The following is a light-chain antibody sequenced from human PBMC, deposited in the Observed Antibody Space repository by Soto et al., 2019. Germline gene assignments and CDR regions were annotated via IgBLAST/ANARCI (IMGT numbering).Light chain of an antibody. CDR1: RSNVGNNA. CDR3: ATWDDSRNARGV. CDR2: NNN. Sequence: QSVLTQPPSASGTPGQRVTISCSGSRSNVGNNAVTWFQQFPGTATQHLVYNNNQRPSGVPDRFSGSESGTSASLAISGLQSEDEADDYCATWDDSRNARGVFGGGTKLTVL. V-gene: IGLV1-44*01. J-gene: IGLJ3*02.